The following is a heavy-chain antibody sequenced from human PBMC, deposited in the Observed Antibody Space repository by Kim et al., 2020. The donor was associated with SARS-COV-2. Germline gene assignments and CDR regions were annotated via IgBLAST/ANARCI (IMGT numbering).Heavy chain of an antibody. V-gene: IGHV1-3*01. CDR1: GYTFTSYA. D-gene: IGHD3-10*01. J-gene: IGHJ4*02. CDR3: ARGLYYYGSGNFDY. CDR2: INAGNGNT. Sequence: ASVKVSCKASGYTFTSYAMHWVRQAPGQRLEWMGWINAGNGNTKYSQKFQGRVTITRDTSACTAYMELSSLRSEDTAVYYCARGLYYYGSGNFDYWGQGTLVTVSS.